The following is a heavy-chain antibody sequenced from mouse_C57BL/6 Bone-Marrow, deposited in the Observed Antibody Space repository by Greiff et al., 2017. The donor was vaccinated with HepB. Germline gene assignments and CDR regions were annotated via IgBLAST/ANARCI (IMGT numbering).Heavy chain of an antibody. CDR1: GYTFTSYW. J-gene: IGHJ4*01. D-gene: IGHD1-1*01. CDR3: ARGRAYYYGSSYAMDY. CDR2: IYPSDSET. Sequence: QVQLQQPGAELVRPGSSVKLSCKASGYTFTSYWMDWVKQRPGQGLEWIGNIYPSDSETHYNQKFKDKATLTVDKSSSTAYMQLSSLTSEDSAVYYCARGRAYYYGSSYAMDYWGQGTSVTVSS. V-gene: IGHV1-61*01.